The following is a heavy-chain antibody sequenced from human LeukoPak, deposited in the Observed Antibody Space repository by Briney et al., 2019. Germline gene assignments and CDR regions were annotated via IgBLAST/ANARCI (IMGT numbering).Heavy chain of an antibody. J-gene: IGHJ4*02. Sequence: GGSLRLSCVVSGFTFSSYWMSWVRQAPGKGLEWVANIKEDGSEEYYVDSVKGRFIISRDNAKNSLYVQMNSLRAEDTAVYYCARELGRYCSGGSCYREYYFDYWGPGTLVTVSS. CDR3: ARELGRYCSGGSCYREYYFDY. V-gene: IGHV3-7*01. CDR2: IKEDGSEE. CDR1: GFTFSSYW. D-gene: IGHD2-15*01.